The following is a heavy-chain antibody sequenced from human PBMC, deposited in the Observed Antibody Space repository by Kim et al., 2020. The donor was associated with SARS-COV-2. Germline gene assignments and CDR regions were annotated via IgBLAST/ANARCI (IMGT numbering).Heavy chain of an antibody. CDR1: GFIVSQNF. J-gene: IGHJ4*02. V-gene: IGHV3-53*01. CDR3: ARVTGGYGYGYYFDH. D-gene: IGHD5-18*01. Sequence: GGSLRLSCAVSGFIVSQNFMNWVRQAPGKGLEWVSVIYAGGNTDYAGSVKGRFTISRDNSKNTLYLQMNSLRAEDTAVYYCARVTGGYGYGYYFDHWGQGTLVTVSS. CDR2: IYAGGNT.